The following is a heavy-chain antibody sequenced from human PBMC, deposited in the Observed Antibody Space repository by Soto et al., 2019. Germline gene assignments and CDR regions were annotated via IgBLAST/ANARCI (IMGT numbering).Heavy chain of an antibody. CDR1: GYTFTSYG. V-gene: IGHV1-18*01. Sequence: ASVQVSCKASGYTFTSYGISWVRQAPGQGLEWMGWISAYNGNTNYAQKLQGRVTMTTDTSTSTAYMELSSLRSEDTAVYYCATVYGGNRFDYWGQGTLVTVSS. CDR2: ISAYNGNT. CDR3: ATVYGGNRFDY. J-gene: IGHJ4*02. D-gene: IGHD4-17*01.